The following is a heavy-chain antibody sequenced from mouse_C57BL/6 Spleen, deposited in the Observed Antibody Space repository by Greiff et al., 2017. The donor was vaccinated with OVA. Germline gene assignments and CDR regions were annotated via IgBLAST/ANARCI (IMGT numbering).Heavy chain of an antibody. CDR3: ARDRDYYGSSYPFAY. Sequence: EVQGVESEGGLVQPGSSMKLSCTASGFTFSDYYMAWGGKVGGRGLEWVANMNYDVSRTYYLDSLKSRFIISRDNAKNILYLQMSSLKSEDTATYYCARDRDYYGSSYPFAYWGQGTLVTVSA. J-gene: IGHJ3*01. D-gene: IGHD1-1*01. V-gene: IGHV5-16*01. CDR2: MNYDVSRT. CDR1: GFTFSDYY.